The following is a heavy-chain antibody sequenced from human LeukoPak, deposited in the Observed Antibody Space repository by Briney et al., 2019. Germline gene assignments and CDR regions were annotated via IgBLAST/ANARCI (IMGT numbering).Heavy chain of an antibody. CDR2: IGTAGDT. Sequence: GGSLRLSCAASGFTFSSYDMHWVRQATGKGLEWVSAIGTAGDTYYPGSVKGRFTISREKAKNSLYLQMNSLRAGDTAVYYCARDKNSYGLDYWGQGTLVTVSS. D-gene: IGHD5-18*01. J-gene: IGHJ4*02. CDR1: GFTFSSYD. V-gene: IGHV3-13*01. CDR3: ARDKNSYGLDY.